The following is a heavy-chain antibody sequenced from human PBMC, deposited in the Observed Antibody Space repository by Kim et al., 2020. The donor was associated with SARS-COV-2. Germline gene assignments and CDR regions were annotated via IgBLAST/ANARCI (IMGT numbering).Heavy chain of an antibody. Sequence: GGSLRLSCAASGFTFSSYSMNWVRQAPGKGLEWASSISSSSSYIYYADSVKGRFTISRDNAKNSLYLQMNSLRAEDTAVYYCARDPAAPWSGYYYYGMDVWGQGTTVTVSS. D-gene: IGHD3-3*01. V-gene: IGHV3-21*01. J-gene: IGHJ6*02. CDR3: ARDPAAPWSGYYYYGMDV. CDR1: GFTFSSYS. CDR2: ISSSSSYI.